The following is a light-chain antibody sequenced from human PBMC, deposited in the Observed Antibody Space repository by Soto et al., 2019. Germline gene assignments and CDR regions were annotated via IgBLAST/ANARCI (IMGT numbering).Light chain of an antibody. Sequence: AIQLTQSPSSLSASVGDRVTITCRASQGISSALAWYQQKPGKAPKLLIYDASSLESGAPSRFSGRGSGTDFTLTISSLQPEDFATYYCQQFNNYLLTFGGGTKVEIK. CDR1: QGISSA. CDR3: QQFNNYLLT. J-gene: IGKJ4*01. V-gene: IGKV1D-13*01. CDR2: DAS.